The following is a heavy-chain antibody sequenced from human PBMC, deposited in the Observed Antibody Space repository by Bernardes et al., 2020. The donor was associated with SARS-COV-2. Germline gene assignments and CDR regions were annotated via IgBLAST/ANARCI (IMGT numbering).Heavy chain of an antibody. V-gene: IGHV3-66*01. J-gene: IGHJ3*02. CDR1: GFTVSSNY. CDR3: ARDLYDTRRDAFDI. Sequence: GSLRLSCAASGFTVSSNYMSWVRQAPGKGLEWVSVIYSGGSTYYADSVKGRFTISRDNSKNTLYLQMNSLRAEDTAVYYCARDLYDTRRDAFDIWGQGTMVTVSS. CDR2: IYSGGST. D-gene: IGHD3-22*01.